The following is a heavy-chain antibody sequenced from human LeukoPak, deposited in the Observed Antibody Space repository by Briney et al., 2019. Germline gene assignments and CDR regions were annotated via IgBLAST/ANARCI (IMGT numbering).Heavy chain of an antibody. J-gene: IGHJ4*02. Sequence: GGSLRLSCAASGFTFSSYAMSWVRQAPGKGLEWVSTLSGSGGSTDYADSVKGRFTISRDNSKNTLSLQMNSLRAEDTAVYYCARDYYDGSAYYSYYEYWGQGTLVTVSS. V-gene: IGHV3-23*01. CDR1: GFTFSSYA. D-gene: IGHD3-22*01. CDR2: LSGSGGST. CDR3: ARDYYDGSAYYSYYEY.